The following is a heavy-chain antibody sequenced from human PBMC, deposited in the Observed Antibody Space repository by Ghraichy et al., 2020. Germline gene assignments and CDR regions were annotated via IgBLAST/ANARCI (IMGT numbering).Heavy chain of an antibody. CDR1: GGSIGGYY. CDR2: INYVGVT. V-gene: IGHV4-34*01. J-gene: IGHJ4*02. Sequence: SETLSLTCSVYGGSIGGYYWSWIRHSPGQGLEWIGEINYVGVTIYNPSLESRVTISLDTYNNQFSLSLASVTAADTALYFCARGRYCGGGACYPRPSSFDYRGQGSPVTVSS. D-gene: IGHD2-15*01. CDR3: ARGRYCGGGACYPRPSSFDY.